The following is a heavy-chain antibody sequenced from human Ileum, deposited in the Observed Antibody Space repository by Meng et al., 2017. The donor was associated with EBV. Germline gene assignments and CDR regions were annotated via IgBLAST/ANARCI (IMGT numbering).Heavy chain of an antibody. CDR2: LSGSSGYT. CDR3: AKKESSGYQPYDY. J-gene: IGHJ4*02. CDR1: GFTLSSKT. Sequence: EGQLLESGGGLVQPGGSLRLSCAASGFTLSSKTMCWVRQAPGKGLEWVSTLSGSSGYTYYADSVKGRFTISRDNSKNTLYLQMNSLKAEDTAVYYCAKKESSGYQPYDYWGQGTLVTVSS. V-gene: IGHV3-23*01. D-gene: IGHD2-2*01.